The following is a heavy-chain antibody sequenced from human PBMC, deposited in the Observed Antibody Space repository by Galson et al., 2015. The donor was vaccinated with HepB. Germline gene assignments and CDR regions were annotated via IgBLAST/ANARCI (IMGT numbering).Heavy chain of an antibody. CDR1: GGSISSSSYY. CDR3: ASFSYYYYYFDY. J-gene: IGHJ4*02. CDR2: IYYSGST. V-gene: IGHV4-39*07. D-gene: IGHD3-10*01. Sequence: ETLSLTCTVSGGSISSSSYYWGWIRQPPGKGLEWIGSIYYSGSTYYNPSLKSRVTISVDTSKNQFSLKLSSVTAADTAVYYCASFSYYYYYFDYWGQGTLVTVSS.